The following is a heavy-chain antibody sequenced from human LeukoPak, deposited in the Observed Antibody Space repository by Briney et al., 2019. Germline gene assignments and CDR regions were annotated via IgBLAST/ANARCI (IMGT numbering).Heavy chain of an antibody. V-gene: IGHV4-34*01. J-gene: IGHJ3*02. D-gene: IGHD3-3*01. CDR3: ARGLFGVVTKMAFDI. CDR2: INHSGST. CDR1: GGSFNGYY. Sequence: PSETLSLTCAVYGGSFNGYYWSWIRQPPGKGLEWIGEINHSGSTNYNPSLKSRVTISVDTSKNQFSLKLSSVTAADTAVYYCARGLFGVVTKMAFDIWGQGTMVTVSS.